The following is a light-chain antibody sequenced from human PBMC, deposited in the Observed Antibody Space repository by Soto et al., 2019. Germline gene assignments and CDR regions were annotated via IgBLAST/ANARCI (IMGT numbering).Light chain of an antibody. CDR3: CSYAGSYV. J-gene: IGLJ1*01. CDR2: DVT. V-gene: IGLV2-11*01. Sequence: QSVLTQPRSVSGSPGQSVTISCTGASSAVGVYNYVSWYQHHPGKAPKLIIYDVTKRPSGVPDRFSGSKSGNTASLTISGLQAEDEADYYCCSYAGSYVFGTGTKVTVL. CDR1: SSAVGVYNY.